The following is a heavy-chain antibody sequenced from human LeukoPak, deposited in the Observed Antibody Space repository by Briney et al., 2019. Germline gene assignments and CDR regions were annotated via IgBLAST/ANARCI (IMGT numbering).Heavy chain of an antibody. CDR2: ISYDGSNK. CDR3: AREGALHAFDI. CDR1: GFTFSSYA. J-gene: IGHJ3*02. Sequence: GGSLRLSCAASGFTFSSYAMHRVRQAPGKGLEWVAVISYDGSNKYYADSVKGRFTISRDNSKNTLYLQMNSLRAEDTAVYYCAREGALHAFDIWGQGTMVTVSS. V-gene: IGHV3-30*04. D-gene: IGHD3-10*01.